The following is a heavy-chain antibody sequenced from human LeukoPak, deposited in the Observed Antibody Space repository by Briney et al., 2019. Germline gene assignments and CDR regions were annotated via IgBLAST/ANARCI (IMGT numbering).Heavy chain of an antibody. CDR3: ARTVVVTAIHNAFDI. D-gene: IGHD2-21*02. CDR1: GFTVSSNY. Sequence: GGSLRLSCAASGFTVSSNYMSWVRRDPGKGLEWVSVIYSGGGTDYADSVKGRFTIFRDNSKNTLYLQMNSLRAEDTAVYYCARTVVVTAIHNAFDIWGQGTMVTVSS. J-gene: IGHJ3*02. V-gene: IGHV3-66*02. CDR2: IYSGGGT.